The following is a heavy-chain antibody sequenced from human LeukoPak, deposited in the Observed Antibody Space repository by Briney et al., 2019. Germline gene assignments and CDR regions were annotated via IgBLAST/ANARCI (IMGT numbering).Heavy chain of an antibody. CDR3: ARDGGLAAAVYYFDY. D-gene: IGHD6-13*01. J-gene: IGHJ4*02. CDR1: GYTFTSYY. Sequence: ASVKVSCKASGYTFTSYYMHWVRQAPGQGLEWMGIINPRGGSTSYAQKFQGRVTMTRDTSPSTVYMELSSPSPEDTAVYYCARDGGLAAAVYYFDYWGQGTLVTVSS. CDR2: INPRGGST. V-gene: IGHV1-46*01.